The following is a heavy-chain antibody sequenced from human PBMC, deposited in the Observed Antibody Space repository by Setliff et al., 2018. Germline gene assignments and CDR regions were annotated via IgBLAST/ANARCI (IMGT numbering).Heavy chain of an antibody. CDR1: GFTFSSYG. J-gene: IGHJ6*02. V-gene: IGHV3-33*01. CDR3: ARNWVTAQHYYYGMDV. Sequence: AGGSLRLSCAASGFTFSSYGMHWVRQAPGKGLEWVAVIWNDGSSKFYGDSVKGRFTIPRDNSKNTLYLQMDSLRAEDTAVYYCARNWVTAQHYYYGMDVWGQGTTVTVSS. CDR2: IWNDGSSK. D-gene: IGHD2-21*02.